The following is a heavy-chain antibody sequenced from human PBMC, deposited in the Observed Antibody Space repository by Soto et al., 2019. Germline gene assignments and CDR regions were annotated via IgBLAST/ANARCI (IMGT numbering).Heavy chain of an antibody. V-gene: IGHV3-30-3*01. Sequence: QVQLVESGGGVVQPGRSLRLSCAASGFTFSSYAMHWVRQAPGKGLEWVAVISYDGSNKYYADSVKGRFTISRDNSKNTLYLQMNSLRAEDTAVYYCARDSPYYDFWSGYSGLIDYCGQGTLVTVSS. J-gene: IGHJ4*02. CDR1: GFTFSSYA. CDR2: ISYDGSNK. CDR3: ARDSPYYDFWSGYSGLIDY. D-gene: IGHD3-3*01.